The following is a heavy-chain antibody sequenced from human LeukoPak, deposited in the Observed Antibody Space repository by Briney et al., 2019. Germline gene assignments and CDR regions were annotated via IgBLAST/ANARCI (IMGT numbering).Heavy chain of an antibody. J-gene: IGHJ4*02. CDR1: GFTFSSYG. D-gene: IGHD3-22*01. CDR3: AKGSRITMIVVVITDLYYFDY. V-gene: IGHV3-33*06. CDR2: IWYDGSNK. Sequence: GGSLRLSCAASGFTFSSYGMHWVRQAPGKGLEWVAVIWYDGSNKYYADSVKGRFTISRDNSKNTLYLQMNSLRAEDTAVYYCAKGSRITMIVVVITDLYYFDYWGQGTLVTVSS.